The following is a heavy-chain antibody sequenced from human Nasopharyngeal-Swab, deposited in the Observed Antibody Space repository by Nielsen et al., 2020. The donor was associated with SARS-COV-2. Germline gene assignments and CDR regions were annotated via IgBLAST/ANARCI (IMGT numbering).Heavy chain of an antibody. CDR2: ISGSGGGT. CDR1: GFTFTSYS. V-gene: IGHV3-23*01. Sequence: GGSLKISCAASGFTFTSYSMNWVRQAPGKGLEWVSAISGSGGGTYYADSVKGRFTISRDNSKNTLYLQMNSLRAEDTAVYYCAKDSSISGSPVYYYGMDVWGQGTTVTVSS. CDR3: AKDSSISGSPVYYYGMDV. J-gene: IGHJ6*02. D-gene: IGHD1-26*01.